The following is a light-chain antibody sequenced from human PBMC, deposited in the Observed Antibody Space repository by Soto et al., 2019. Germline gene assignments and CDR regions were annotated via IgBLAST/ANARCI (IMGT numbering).Light chain of an antibody. CDR3: QQYDDWPWT. J-gene: IGKJ1*01. Sequence: DIVMTQSPATLSVSPGERATLSCRASQGVGSNLAWYQHKPGQAPRLLFYGASTAATGIPARFTGSESGTEFTLTISSLQSEDFAVDYCQQYDDWPWTFGQGTRVEIK. CDR2: GAS. CDR1: QGVGSN. V-gene: IGKV3-15*01.